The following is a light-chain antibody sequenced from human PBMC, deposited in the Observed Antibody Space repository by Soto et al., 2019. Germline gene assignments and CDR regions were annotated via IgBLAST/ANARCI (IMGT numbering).Light chain of an antibody. CDR2: GAS. CDR1: QSVSSN. Sequence: TQSPVTLSVSPGERATLSCSASQSVSSNLAWYQQKPGQAPRLLIYGASNRATGIPDRFSGSGSGTDFTLTISGLEPEDFAVYYCQQYGTSLFTFGGGTKVDI. V-gene: IGKV3-20*01. J-gene: IGKJ4*01. CDR3: QQYGTSLFT.